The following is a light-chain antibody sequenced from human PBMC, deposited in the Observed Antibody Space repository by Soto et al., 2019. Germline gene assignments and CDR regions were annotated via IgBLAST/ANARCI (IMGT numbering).Light chain of an antibody. V-gene: IGKV3-20*01. J-gene: IGKJ1*01. CDR2: AAS. Sequence: EIVLTQSPGTLSLSPGERATLSCRASQTLIISYLSWYQQRPGQAPRLLIYAASSRAAGIPDRFSGSGSGTDFTLTISRLEPEDFAVYYCQQYVTSPRTFGQGTKVEIK. CDR1: QTLIISY. CDR3: QQYVTSPRT.